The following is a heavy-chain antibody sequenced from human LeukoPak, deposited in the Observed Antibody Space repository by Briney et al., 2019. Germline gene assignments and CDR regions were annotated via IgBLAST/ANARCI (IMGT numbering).Heavy chain of an antibody. CDR3: ASLDGIAVAGTGEEDRFVP. CDR2: ISSSSSYI. CDR1: GFTFSSYS. D-gene: IGHD6-19*01. J-gene: IGHJ5*02. V-gene: IGHV3-21*01. Sequence: GGSLRLSCAASGFTFSSYSMNWVRQAPGKGLEWVSSISSSSSYIYYADSVKGRFTISRDNAKNSLYLQMNSLRAEDTAVYYCASLDGIAVAGTGEEDRFVPWGQGTLVTVSS.